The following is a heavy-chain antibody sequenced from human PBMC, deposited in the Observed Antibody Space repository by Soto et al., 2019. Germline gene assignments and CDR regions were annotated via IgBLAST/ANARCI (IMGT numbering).Heavy chain of an antibody. CDR3: AREFYYDSSGTGIYP. V-gene: IGHV4-59*01. Sequence: PSETLSLTCTVSGGSTSGYYWIWSRQPPGKGLEWIGYIYSSGSPHHNPSLRSRVIISEDRSKNQIYLKLNSVTAADTAVYYCAREFYYDSSGTGIYPLGPGTLVTVSS. CDR2: IYSSGSP. D-gene: IGHD3-22*01. CDR1: GGSTSGYY. J-gene: IGHJ5*02.